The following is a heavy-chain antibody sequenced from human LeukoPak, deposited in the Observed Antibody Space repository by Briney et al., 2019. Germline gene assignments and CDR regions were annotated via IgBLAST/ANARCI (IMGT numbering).Heavy chain of an antibody. J-gene: IGHJ6*03. Sequence: GGSLRLSCAGPGFTFSSYGMSWVRQAPGKGLEWVSSISGSGDITHYADSVKGRFIISRDNSKNTPYLQMNSLRDEDTAVYYCAAAPYSNYYYYMDVWGKGTTVTFSS. CDR2: ISGSGDIT. CDR1: GFTFSSYG. D-gene: IGHD6-13*01. V-gene: IGHV3-23*01. CDR3: AAAPYSNYYYYMDV.